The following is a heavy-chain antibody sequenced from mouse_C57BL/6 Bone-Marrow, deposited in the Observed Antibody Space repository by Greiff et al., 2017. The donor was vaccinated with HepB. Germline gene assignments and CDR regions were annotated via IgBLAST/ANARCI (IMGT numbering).Heavy chain of an antibody. V-gene: IGHV1-81*01. CDR1: GYTFTSYG. Sequence: VQLQQSGAELARPGASVKLSCKASGYTFTSYGISWVKQRTGQGLEWIGEIYPRSGNTYYNEKFKGKATLTADKSSSTAYMELRSLTSEDSAVYFCANYYGSSEYYAMDYWGQGTSVTVSS. D-gene: IGHD1-1*01. CDR3: ANYYGSSEYYAMDY. J-gene: IGHJ4*01. CDR2: IYPRSGNT.